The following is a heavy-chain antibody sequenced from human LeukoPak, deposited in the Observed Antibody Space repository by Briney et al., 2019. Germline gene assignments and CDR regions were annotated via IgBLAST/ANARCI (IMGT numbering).Heavy chain of an antibody. CDR2: ISSSGSTI. J-gene: IGHJ6*01. V-gene: IGHV3-11*01. CDR1: GFTFSDYY. D-gene: IGHD2-8*01. Sequence: PGGALRLSCAASGFTFSDYYMSRIRQAPGKGLEWVSYISSSGSTIYYADSVKGRFTISRDNAKNSLYLQMNSLRAEDTAMYYCARGVSVGRRDYYYGMDVWGQGTTVTVSS. CDR3: ARGVSVGRRDYYYGMDV.